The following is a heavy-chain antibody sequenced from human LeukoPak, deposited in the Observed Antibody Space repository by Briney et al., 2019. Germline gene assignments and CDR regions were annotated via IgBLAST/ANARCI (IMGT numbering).Heavy chain of an antibody. CDR2: ISYDGSNK. CDR3: AREYVWGSSRYLDY. J-gene: IGHJ4*02. D-gene: IGHD3-16*02. V-gene: IGHV3-30-3*01. Sequence: GGSLRLSCAASGFTFSSYAMHWVRQAPGKGLEWVAVISYDGSNKYYADSVKGRFTISRDNSKNTLYLQMNSLRAEDTAVYYCAREYVWGSSRYLDYWGQGTLVTVSS. CDR1: GFTFSSYA.